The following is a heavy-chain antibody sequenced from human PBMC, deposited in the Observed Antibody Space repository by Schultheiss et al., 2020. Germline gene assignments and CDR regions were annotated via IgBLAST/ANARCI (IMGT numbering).Heavy chain of an antibody. CDR1: GFTFSNSD. Sequence: GESLKISCAASGFTFSNSDMNWVRQAPGKGLEWVSGVSGSGGSTYYADSVKGRFTISRDDSKSIAYLQMNSLKTEDTAVYYCTRDLRVVGATGWFDPWGQGTLVTVSS. CDR3: TRDLRVVGATGWFDP. J-gene: IGHJ5*02. CDR2: VSGSGGST. D-gene: IGHD1-26*01. V-gene: IGHV3-23*01.